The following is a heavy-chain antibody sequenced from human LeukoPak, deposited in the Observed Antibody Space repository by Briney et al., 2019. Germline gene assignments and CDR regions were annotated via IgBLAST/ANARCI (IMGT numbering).Heavy chain of an antibody. CDR2: ISGSGSTT. V-gene: IGHV3-23*01. CDR3: ASHPGDYYYGMDA. J-gene: IGHJ6*02. Sequence: GGSLRLSCAASGFTFSNYAMSWVRQAPGKGLDWVSAISGSGSTTYSADSVKGRFTISRDNPKNTLYLQMDSLGVEDTAIYYCASHPGDYYYGMDAWGQGTTVTVSS. CDR1: GFTFSNYA.